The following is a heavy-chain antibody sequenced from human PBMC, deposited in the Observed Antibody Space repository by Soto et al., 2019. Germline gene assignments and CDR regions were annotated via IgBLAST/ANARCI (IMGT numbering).Heavy chain of an antibody. Sequence: QVQLVQCGAEVKKSGASVKVSCKASGYTFSTYDISWVRQAPGQGLEWMGWISAFNGNTNYAQKLQGRVTMTTDTSTSTAYMELRSLRSDDTPVYYCARAVFHFYLFYYMDDLRKGTTVTVSS. CDR2: ISAFNGNT. CDR1: GYTFSTYD. CDR3: ARAVFHFYLFYYMDD. J-gene: IGHJ6*03. D-gene: IGHD2-8*01. V-gene: IGHV1-18*01.